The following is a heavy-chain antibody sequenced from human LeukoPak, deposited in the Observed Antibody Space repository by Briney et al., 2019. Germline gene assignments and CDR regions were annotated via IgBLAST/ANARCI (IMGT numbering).Heavy chain of an antibody. V-gene: IGHV4-59*08. CDR1: GGSISSYY. D-gene: IGHD3-22*01. CDR3: ARYANSYDSSGYYYLSDY. J-gene: IGHJ4*02. Sequence: PSETLSLTCTVSGGSISSYYWTWIRQPPGKGLEWIGYIYYSGSTNYNPSLKSRVTMSVDTSKNQSSLKLNSVTAADTAVYFCARYANSYDSSGYYYLSDYWGQGTLVTVSS. CDR2: IYYSGST.